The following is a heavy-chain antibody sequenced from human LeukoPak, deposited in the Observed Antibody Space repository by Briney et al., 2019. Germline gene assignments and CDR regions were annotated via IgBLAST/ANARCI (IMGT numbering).Heavy chain of an antibody. CDR3: ARVSIAVAGLYYYYGMDV. V-gene: IGHV3-48*03. CDR2: ISSSGSTI. Sequence: PGGSLRLSCAASGFTFSSYEMNWVRQAPGKGLEWVSYISSSGSTIYYADSVKGRFTISRDNATNSLYLQMNSLRAEDTAVYYCARVSIAVAGLYYYYGMDVWGQGTTVTVSS. D-gene: IGHD6-19*01. J-gene: IGHJ6*02. CDR1: GFTFSSYE.